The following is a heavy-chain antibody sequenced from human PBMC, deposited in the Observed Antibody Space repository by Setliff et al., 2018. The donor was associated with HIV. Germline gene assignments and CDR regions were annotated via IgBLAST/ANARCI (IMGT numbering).Heavy chain of an antibody. CDR1: GGTFSSYA. CDR3: ARGHLDYNFWDEVLGNWFDP. J-gene: IGHJ5*02. Sequence: GASVKVSCKASGGTFSSYAISWVRQAPGQGLEWMGGIIPIFGTANYAQKFQGRVTMTRNTSIRTAYMELSSLRSEDTAVYYCARGHLDYNFWDEVLGNWFDPWGQGTLVTVSS. V-gene: IGHV1-69*05. D-gene: IGHD3-3*01. CDR2: IIPIFGTA.